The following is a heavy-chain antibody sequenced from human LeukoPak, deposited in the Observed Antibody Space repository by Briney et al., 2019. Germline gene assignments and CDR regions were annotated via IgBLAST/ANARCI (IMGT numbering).Heavy chain of an antibody. V-gene: IGHV1-8*01. CDR1: GYTFTSYD. Sequence: ASVKVSCKASGYTFTSYDINWVRQATGQGLEWMGWMNPNSGNTGYVQKFQGRVTMTRNTSISTAYMELTSLRSEDTAVYYCARSVEDIVVVPAHWGEGTLVTVSP. CDR3: ARSVEDIVVVPAH. D-gene: IGHD2-2*01. CDR2: MNPNSGNT. J-gene: IGHJ4*02.